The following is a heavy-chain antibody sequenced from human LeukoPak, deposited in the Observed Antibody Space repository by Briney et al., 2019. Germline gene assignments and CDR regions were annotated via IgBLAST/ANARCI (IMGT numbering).Heavy chain of an antibody. V-gene: IGHV4-59*08. CDR1: GGSISSYY. CDR3: ARSGYSSGWYLSSGPYYFDY. J-gene: IGHJ4*02. D-gene: IGHD6-19*01. Sequence: PSETLSLTCTVSGGSISSYYWSWIRQPPGKGLEWIGYIYYSGSTNYNPSLKSRVTISVDTSKNQFSLKLSSVTAADTAVYYCARSGYSSGWYLSSGPYYFDYWGQGTLVTVSS. CDR2: IYYSGST.